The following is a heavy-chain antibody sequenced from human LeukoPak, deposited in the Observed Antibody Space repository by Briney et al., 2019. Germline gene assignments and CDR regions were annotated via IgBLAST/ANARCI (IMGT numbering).Heavy chain of an antibody. V-gene: IGHV3-74*01. D-gene: IGHD6-19*01. J-gene: IGHJ4*02. Sequence: GGSLRLSCAASGFTFSSYSMNWVRQAPGKGLVWVSRINSDGSSTSYADSVKGRFTISRDNAKNTLYLQMNSLRAEDTAVYYCARDRSSGWSDYFDYWGQGTLVTVSS. CDR1: GFTFSSYS. CDR3: ARDRSSGWSDYFDY. CDR2: INSDGSST.